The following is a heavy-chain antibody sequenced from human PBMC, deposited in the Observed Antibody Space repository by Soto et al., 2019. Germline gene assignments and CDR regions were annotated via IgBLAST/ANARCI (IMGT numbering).Heavy chain of an antibody. V-gene: IGHV1-24*01. CDR2: FDPEDGET. CDR1: GYTLTELS. D-gene: IGHD3-16*01. J-gene: IGHJ3*02. Sequence: GASVKVSCKVSGYTLTELSMHWVRQAPGKGLEWMGGFDPEDGETIYAQKFQGRVTMTEDTSTDTTYMELSSLRSEDTAVYYCATDTFTLGRAFDIWGQGTMVTVSS. CDR3: ATDTFTLGRAFDI.